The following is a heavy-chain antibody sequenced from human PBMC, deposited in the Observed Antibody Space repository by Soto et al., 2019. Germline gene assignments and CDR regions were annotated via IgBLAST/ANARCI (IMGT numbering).Heavy chain of an antibody. CDR2: IYYSGST. D-gene: IGHD4-4*01. Sequence: SETLSLTCTVSGGSISSYYWSWIRQPPGKGLEWIGYIYYSGSTNYNPSLKSRVTISVDTSKNQFSLKLSSVTAADTAVYYCARVPSWDYSNQDSGWFDPWGRGTLVTVSS. CDR1: GGSISSYY. J-gene: IGHJ5*02. V-gene: IGHV4-59*01. CDR3: ARVPSWDYSNQDSGWFDP.